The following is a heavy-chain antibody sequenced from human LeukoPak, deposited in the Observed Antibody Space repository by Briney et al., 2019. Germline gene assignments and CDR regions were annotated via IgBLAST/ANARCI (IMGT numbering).Heavy chain of an antibody. CDR3: ARVGCGGDCYYYFDY. J-gene: IGHJ4*02. CDR2: IKQDGSEK. D-gene: IGHD2-21*02. V-gene: IGHV3-7*01. Sequence: GGSLRLSCAASGFTFTTFWMSWVRQAPGKGLEWVANIKQDGSEKYYVDSVKGRFTISRDNAKNSLYLQMNSLRAEDAAVYYCARVGCGGDCYYYFDYWGQGTLVTVSS. CDR1: GFTFTTFW.